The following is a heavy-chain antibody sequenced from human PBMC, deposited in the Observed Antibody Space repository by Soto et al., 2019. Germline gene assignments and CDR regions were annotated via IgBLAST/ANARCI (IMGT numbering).Heavy chain of an antibody. CDR1: GYTFSSYP. Sequence: QVQLVQSGAEEKKPGDSVKVSCKASGYTFSSYPMYWVRQAPGQRLEWMGWINTANGNTKYSQNFQGRVTITRDTSASTAYFHLSRLRSEDTAVYYCARDRGGFCSGGGCSEVWFDPWGQGTLVTVSS. D-gene: IGHD2-15*01. CDR3: ARDRGGFCSGGGCSEVWFDP. J-gene: IGHJ5*02. V-gene: IGHV1-3*05. CDR2: INTANGNT.